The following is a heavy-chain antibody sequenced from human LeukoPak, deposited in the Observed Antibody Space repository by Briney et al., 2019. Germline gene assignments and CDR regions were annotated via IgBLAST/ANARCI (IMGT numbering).Heavy chain of an antibody. CDR3: ARNDYGDFWFDP. CDR2: IYHSGST. J-gene: IGHJ5*02. D-gene: IGHD4-17*01. CDR1: GGSISSGGYS. V-gene: IGHV4-30-2*01. Sequence: PSQTLSLTCAVSGGSISSGGYSWSWIRQPPGKGREWIGYIYHSGSTYYNPSLKSRVTISVDRSKNQFSLKLSSVTAADTAVYYCARNDYGDFWFDPWGQGTLVTVSS.